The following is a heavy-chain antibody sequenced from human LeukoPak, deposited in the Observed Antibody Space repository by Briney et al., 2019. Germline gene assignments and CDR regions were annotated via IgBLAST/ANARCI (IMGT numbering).Heavy chain of an antibody. D-gene: IGHD1-7*01. V-gene: IGHV4-4*07. J-gene: IGHJ3*02. CDR2: IYTSGST. CDR1: GGSISSYY. Sequence: SETLSLTCTVSGGSISSYYWSWIRQPAGRGLEWIGRIYTSGSTHYNPSLKSRVTMSVDTSKNQFSLKLSSVTAADTAVYYCARLITGTTTAFDIWGQGTMVTVSS. CDR3: ARLITGTTTAFDI.